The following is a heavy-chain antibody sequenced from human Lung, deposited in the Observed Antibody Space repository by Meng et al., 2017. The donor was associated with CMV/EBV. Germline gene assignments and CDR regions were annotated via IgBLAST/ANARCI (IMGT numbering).Heavy chain of an antibody. CDR2: ISSSGTTI. CDR3: AKHSVPAAPYYYYGMDV. J-gene: IGHJ6*02. Sequence: GEXXKISCAASEFTFSSYGMNWVRQAPGKGLEWVSYISSSGTTIYYADSVKGRFTISRDNSKNTLYLQMNSLRAEDTAVYYCAKHSVPAAPYYYYGMDVWGQGXTVTVSS. V-gene: IGHV3-48*01. CDR1: EFTFSSYG. D-gene: IGHD2-2*01.